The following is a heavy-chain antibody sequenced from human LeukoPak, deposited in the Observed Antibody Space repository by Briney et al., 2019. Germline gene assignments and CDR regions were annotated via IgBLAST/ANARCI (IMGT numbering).Heavy chain of an antibody. J-gene: IGHJ3*02. CDR3: AKSNGYGLIDI. Sequence: SQTLSLTCAISGDSISSNSAAWHWIRQSPSRGLEWLGRTYYRSKWYNDYAVSVKSRITINPDTSKHQFSLQLNSVTPEDTAVYYCAKSNGYGLIDIWGQGTMVTVSS. CDR1: GDSISSNSAA. V-gene: IGHV6-1*01. CDR2: TYYRSKWYN. D-gene: IGHD2-2*03.